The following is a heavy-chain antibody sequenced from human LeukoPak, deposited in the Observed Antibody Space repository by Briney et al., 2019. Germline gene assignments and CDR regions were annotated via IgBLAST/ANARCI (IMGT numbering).Heavy chain of an antibody. CDR3: ARGRGYYYDSSGPA. CDR2: VHSSGSI. D-gene: IGHD3-22*01. J-gene: IGHJ5*02. CDR1: GGSISSRSYY. Sequence: SETLSLTCTVSGGSISSRSYYWGWIRQPPGKGLEWIGNVHSSGSIYYNPSLKSRVTISVDTSNNQFSLKLNSVTAADTAVYYCARGRGYYYDSSGPAWGQGTLVTVSS. V-gene: IGHV4-39*01.